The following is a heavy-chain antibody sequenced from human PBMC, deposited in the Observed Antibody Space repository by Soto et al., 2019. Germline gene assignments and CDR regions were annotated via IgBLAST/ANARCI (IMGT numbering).Heavy chain of an antibody. D-gene: IGHD3-22*01. CDR2: IYYSGST. CDR3: ARTIVGGSWFDP. V-gene: IGHV4-59*01. Sequence: PSETLSLTCTVSGGSIISYYWSWIRQPPGKGLEWIGYIYYSGSTNYNPSLKSRVTISVDTSKNQFSLKLSSVTAADSAVYYCARTIVGGSWFDPWGQGTLVTVS. CDR1: GGSIISYY. J-gene: IGHJ5*02.